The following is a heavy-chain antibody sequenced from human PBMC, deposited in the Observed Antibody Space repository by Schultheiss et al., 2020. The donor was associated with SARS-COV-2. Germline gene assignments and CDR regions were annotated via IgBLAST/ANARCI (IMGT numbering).Heavy chain of an antibody. J-gene: IGHJ4*02. Sequence: SETLSLTCTVSGGSISSGGYYWSWIRQPPGKGLEWIGYIYYSGSTNYNPSLKSRVTISVDTSKNQFSLKLSSVTAADTAVYYCARDRDGLRYYFDYWGQGTLVTVSS. CDR1: GGSISSGGYY. CDR2: IYYSGST. CDR3: ARDRDGLRYYFDY. V-gene: IGHV4-61*08. D-gene: IGHD3-10*01.